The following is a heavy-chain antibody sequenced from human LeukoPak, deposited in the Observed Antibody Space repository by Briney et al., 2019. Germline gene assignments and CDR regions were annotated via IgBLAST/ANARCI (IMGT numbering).Heavy chain of an antibody. J-gene: IGHJ4*02. CDR1: GFTFSSYA. CDR2: ISYDGSNK. Sequence: PGGSLRLSCAASGFTFSSYAMHWVRQAPGKGLEWVAVISYDGSNKYYADSVKGRFTISRDNSKNTLYLQMNSLRAEDTAVYYCARAYCGGDCYSGFDYWGQGTLVTVSS. V-gene: IGHV3-30-3*01. D-gene: IGHD2-21*01. CDR3: ARAYCGGDCYSGFDY.